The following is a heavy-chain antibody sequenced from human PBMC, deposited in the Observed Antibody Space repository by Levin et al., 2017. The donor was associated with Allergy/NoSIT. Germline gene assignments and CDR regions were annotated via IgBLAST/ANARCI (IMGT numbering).Heavy chain of an antibody. Sequence: SETLSLTCSISFDSMRSGLYSWSWIRQPPGKGLEWIGYIYHGGTTDYNPSLRSRATISAFRSKNHFYLNVTSVTAEDTAVYYCVSGSSGDLLTPFQHWGPGIMVTVSS. CDR1: FDSMRSGLYS. CDR3: VSGSSGDLLTPFQH. D-gene: IGHD3-10*01. J-gene: IGHJ1*01. CDR2: IYHGGTT. V-gene: IGHV4-30-2*01.